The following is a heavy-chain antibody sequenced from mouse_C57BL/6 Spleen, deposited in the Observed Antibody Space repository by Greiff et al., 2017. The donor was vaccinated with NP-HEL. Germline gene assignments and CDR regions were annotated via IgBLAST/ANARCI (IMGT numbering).Heavy chain of an antibody. J-gene: IGHJ3*01. V-gene: IGHV1-61*01. CDR1: GYTFTSYW. Sequence: QVQLKQPGAELVRPGSSVKLSCKASGYTFTSYWMDWVKQRPGQGLEWIGNIYPSDSETHYNQKFKDKATLTVDKSSSTAYMQLSSLTSEDSAVYYCARSYYDYERFAYWGQGTLVTVSA. CDR3: ARSYYDYERFAY. CDR2: IYPSDSET. D-gene: IGHD2-4*01.